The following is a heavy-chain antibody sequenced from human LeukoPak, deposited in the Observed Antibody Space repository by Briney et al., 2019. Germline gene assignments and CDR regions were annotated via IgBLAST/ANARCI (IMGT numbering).Heavy chain of an antibody. CDR1: GFTFSSYG. J-gene: IGHJ4*02. Sequence: PGGSLRLSCAASGFTFSSYGMHWVRQAPGKGLEWVAVIWYDGSNKYYADSVKGRFTISRDNSKNTLYLQMNSLRAEDTAGYYWGRDLAMTTVTTFRYWGQGTLVTVSS. D-gene: IGHD4-17*01. CDR2: IWYDGSNK. CDR3: GRDLAMTTVTTFRY. V-gene: IGHV3-33*01.